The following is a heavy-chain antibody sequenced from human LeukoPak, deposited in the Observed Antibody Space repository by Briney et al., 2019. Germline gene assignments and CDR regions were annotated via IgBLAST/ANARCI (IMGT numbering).Heavy chain of an antibody. D-gene: IGHD4-17*01. CDR1: GFTFSSYG. V-gene: IGHV3-30*18. CDR3: AKDRMTTVTSYYGMDV. J-gene: IGHJ6*02. Sequence: GGSLRLSCAASGFTFSSYGMHWVRQAPGKGLEWVAVISYDGSNKYYADSVKGRFTISRDNSKNTLYLQMNSLRAEDMAVYYCAKDRMTTVTSYYGMDVWGQGTTVTVSS. CDR2: ISYDGSNK.